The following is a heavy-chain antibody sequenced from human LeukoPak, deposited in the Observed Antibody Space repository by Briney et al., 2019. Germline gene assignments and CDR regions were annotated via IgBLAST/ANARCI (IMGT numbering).Heavy chain of an antibody. CDR2: IYTSGST. V-gene: IGHV4-4*07. CDR1: GGSISSYY. CDR3: ARDLIVVVPAAMQLYYYYYYMDV. D-gene: IGHD2-2*01. Sequence: SETLSLTCTVSGGSISSYYWSWIRQPAGKGLEWIGRIYTSGSTNYNPSLKSRVTMSVDTSKNQFSLKLSSVTAADTAVYYCARDLIVVVPAAMQLYYYYYYMDVWGKGTTVTISS. J-gene: IGHJ6*03.